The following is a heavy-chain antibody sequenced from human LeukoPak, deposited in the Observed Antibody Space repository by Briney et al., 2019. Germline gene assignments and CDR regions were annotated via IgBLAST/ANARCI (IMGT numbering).Heavy chain of an antibody. V-gene: IGHV3-23*01. CDR1: GFTFSSYA. D-gene: IGHD6-13*01. CDR2: ISDSGGST. J-gene: IGHJ6*03. Sequence: GGSLRLSCAASGFTFSSYAMSWVRQAPGKGLVWVSGISDSGGSTYYADSVKGRFTISRDNSKNTLYLQMNSLRAEDTAVYFCATPGQLVFYYNMDAWGKGTTVIVSS. CDR3: ATPGQLVFYYNMDA.